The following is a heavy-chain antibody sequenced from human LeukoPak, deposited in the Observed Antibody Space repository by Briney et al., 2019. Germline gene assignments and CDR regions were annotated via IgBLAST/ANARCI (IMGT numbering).Heavy chain of an antibody. CDR3: ARARRKNVLLWFDP. CDR2: IIHSGSP. CDR1: GGSFSGYY. D-gene: IGHD3-10*01. V-gene: IGHV4-34*12. J-gene: IGHJ5*02. Sequence: TPSETLSLTCAVYGGSFSGYYWSWIRQPPGKGLEWIGEIIHSGSPNYNPSLKSRVTISVDTSKNQFSLKLSSVTAADTAVYYCARARRKNVLLWFDPWGQGTLVTVSS.